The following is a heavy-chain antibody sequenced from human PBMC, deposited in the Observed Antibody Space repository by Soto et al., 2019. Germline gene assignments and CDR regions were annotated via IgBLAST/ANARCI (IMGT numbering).Heavy chain of an antibody. V-gene: IGHV1-46*03. CDR1: GYTFTSYY. CDR3: ARGRGGYYYGMDV. Sequence: QVQLVQSGAEVKKPGASVKVSCKASGYTFTSYYMHWVRQAPGQGLEWMGIINPSGGSTSYAQKVPGRVTMTRDTSTSQGYMEPSSLRSEDTAVYYCARGRGGYYYGMDVWGQGTTVTVSS. J-gene: IGHJ6*02. D-gene: IGHD3-10*01. CDR2: INPSGGST.